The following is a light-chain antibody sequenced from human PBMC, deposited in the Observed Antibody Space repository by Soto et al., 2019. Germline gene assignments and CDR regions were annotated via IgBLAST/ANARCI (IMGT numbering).Light chain of an antibody. CDR1: QSPLHSDGKTS. CDR2: EAS. CDR3: MQSQHLPWT. J-gene: IGKJ1*01. Sequence: VLTQTPPSLSVTPGKPASTSCKSSQSPLHSDGKTSVYWYRQTPAQPPQLLIAEASIRFSGVPGRCGGSGAGTYFTLKISRVETEDVGIYYCMQSQHLPWTFGQGTKVE. V-gene: IGKV2D-29*01.